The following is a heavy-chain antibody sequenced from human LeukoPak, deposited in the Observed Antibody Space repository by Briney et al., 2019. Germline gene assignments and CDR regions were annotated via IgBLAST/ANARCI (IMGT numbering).Heavy chain of an antibody. CDR3: VAVTMVRGVIYDAFDI. V-gene: IGHV3-48*04. J-gene: IGHJ3*02. Sequence: GGSLRLSCAASGFSLSSYSMDWFRQTPGKGLEWVSYISSSSSTIYYADSVKGRFTISRDNAKNSLYLQMNSLRAEDTAVYYCVAVTMVRGVIYDAFDIWGQGTMVTVSS. D-gene: IGHD3-10*01. CDR1: GFSLSSYS. CDR2: ISSSSSTI.